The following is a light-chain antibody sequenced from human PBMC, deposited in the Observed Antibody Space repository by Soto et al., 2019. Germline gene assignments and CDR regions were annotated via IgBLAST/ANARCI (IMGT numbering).Light chain of an antibody. V-gene: IGLV2-23*02. CDR1: SSDVGSYNI. CDR3: CSYAGDSTFV. Sequence: QSALTQPASVSGSPGQSITISCTGSSSDVGSYNIVSWYQHHPGRAPKLILYEVTKRPSGVSNRFSGSKSGNTASLTISGLQAEDEADYYCCSYAGDSTFVFGGGTKVTVL. CDR2: EVT. J-gene: IGLJ3*02.